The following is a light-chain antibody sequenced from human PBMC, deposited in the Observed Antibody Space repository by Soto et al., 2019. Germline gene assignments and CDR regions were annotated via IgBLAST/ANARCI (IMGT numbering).Light chain of an antibody. CDR2: LAS. J-gene: IGKJ5*01. Sequence: IVLTQSAATLSLSPGERATLSCRASQSVSSYLAWYQQKPGQAPRLLIYLASTRAPGIPARFSGSGSGTEFTLTISSLQSEEFAVYYCQQYNNWPPTTFGQGTRLEIK. CDR3: QQYNNWPPTT. V-gene: IGKV3D-15*01. CDR1: QSVSSY.